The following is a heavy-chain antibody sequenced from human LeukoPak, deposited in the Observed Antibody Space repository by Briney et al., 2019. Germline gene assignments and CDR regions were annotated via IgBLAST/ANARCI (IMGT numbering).Heavy chain of an antibody. CDR2: IYYSGST. J-gene: IGHJ5*02. V-gene: IGHV4-59*01. CDR1: GGSFSGYY. Sequence: PSETLSLTCAVYGGSFSGYYWSWIRQPPGKGLEWIGYIYYSGSTNYNPSLKSRVTISVDTSKNQFSLKLSSVTAADTAVYYCARGNEFDPWGQGTLDTVSS. D-gene: IGHD1-1*01. CDR3: ARGNEFDP.